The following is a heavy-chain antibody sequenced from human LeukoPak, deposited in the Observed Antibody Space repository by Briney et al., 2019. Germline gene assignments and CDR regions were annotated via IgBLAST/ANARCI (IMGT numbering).Heavy chain of an antibody. CDR3: ARDKGGRGYDHLDS. CDR2: TYYRSKWYN. D-gene: IGHD5-12*01. J-gene: IGHJ4*02. CDR1: GASVSINSAA. Sequence: SQTLSLTCAFAGASVSINSAAWNWIRQSPSKGLEWLGRTYYRSKWYNDYAVSVKSRITINPDTSKNQSSLQLNSVTPEDTAVYYCARDKGGRGYDHLDSWGQGTLVTVSS. V-gene: IGHV6-1*01.